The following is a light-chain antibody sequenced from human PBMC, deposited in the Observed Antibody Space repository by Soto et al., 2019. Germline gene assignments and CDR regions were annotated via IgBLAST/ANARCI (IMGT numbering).Light chain of an antibody. Sequence: QSVLTQPPSASWTPGQRVTISCSGSSSNIGSNTVSWYLQLPGTAPKLLIYSSNQRPSGVPDRFSGSKSDTSASLAISGLQSEDEADYYCAAWDDSLNALVFGTGTKVTVL. CDR1: SSNIGSNT. CDR3: AAWDDSLNALV. J-gene: IGLJ1*01. V-gene: IGLV1-44*01. CDR2: SSN.